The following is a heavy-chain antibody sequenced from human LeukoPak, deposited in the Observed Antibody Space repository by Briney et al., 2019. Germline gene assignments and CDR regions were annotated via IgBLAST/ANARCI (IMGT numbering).Heavy chain of an antibody. CDR1: GFTFSSYG. CDR2: ISSDGDMT. J-gene: IGHJ4*02. CDR3: AKAGLIFNAGY. V-gene: IGHV3-23*01. Sequence: PGGSLRLSCATSGFTFSSYGMSWVRQAPGKGLEWIAMISSDGDMTYYADSVRGRFTISRDNSKNTVYLQMNSLGAEDTALYYCAKAGLIFNAGYWGKGALVTVSS. D-gene: IGHD3/OR15-3a*01.